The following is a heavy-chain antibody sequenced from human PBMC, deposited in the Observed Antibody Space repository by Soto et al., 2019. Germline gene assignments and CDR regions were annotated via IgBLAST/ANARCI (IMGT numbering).Heavy chain of an antibody. V-gene: IGHV3-23*01. J-gene: IGHJ5*02. CDR2: ISGSGGST. D-gene: IGHD1-7*01. CDR3: AKDPASAQYNWNYEPENWFDP. Sequence: GGSLRLSCAASGFTFSSYAMSWVRQAPGKGLEWVSAISGSGGSTYYADSVKGRFTISRDNSKNTLYLQMNSLRAEDTAVYYCAKDPASAQYNWNYEPENWFDPWGQGTLVTVSS. CDR1: GFTFSSYA.